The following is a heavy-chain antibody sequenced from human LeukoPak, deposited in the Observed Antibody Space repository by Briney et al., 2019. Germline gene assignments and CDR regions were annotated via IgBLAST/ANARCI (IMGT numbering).Heavy chain of an antibody. CDR1: GFTFSDYY. J-gene: IGHJ3*02. D-gene: IGHD1-26*01. CDR2: ISISSSTI. Sequence: GGSLRLSCAASGFTFSDYYMSWIRQAPGKGLEWVSYISISSSTIYYADSVKGRFTISRDNAKNSLFLQMNSLRAEDTAVYYCARSVGSYFAFDIWGQGTMVTVSS. CDR3: ARSVGSYFAFDI. V-gene: IGHV3-11*01.